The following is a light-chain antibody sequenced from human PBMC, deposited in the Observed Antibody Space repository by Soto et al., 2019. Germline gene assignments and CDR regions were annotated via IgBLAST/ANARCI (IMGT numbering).Light chain of an antibody. CDR3: SSFTSSSTWV. J-gene: IGLJ3*02. V-gene: IGLV2-18*02. Sequence: QSALTQPPSVSRSPGQSVTISCTGTSNDFGSYNRVSWFQQPPGTAPKLMIYEVTHRPSGVPDRFSGSKSGNTASLTISGLQAEDEADYYCSSFTSSSTWVFGGGTKLTVL. CDR1: SNDFGSYNR. CDR2: EVT.